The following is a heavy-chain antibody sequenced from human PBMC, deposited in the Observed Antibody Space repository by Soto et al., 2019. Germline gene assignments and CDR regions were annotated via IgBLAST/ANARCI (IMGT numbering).Heavy chain of an antibody. CDR2: ISTSGSAI. CDR1: GFTFSSYE. CDR3: AREEDGGNPFDY. Sequence: EVQLVESGGALIQPGVSLRLSCAASGFTFSSYEMNWVRQAPGKGLEWVSYISTSGSAIYYADSVKGRFTISRDNAKNSLYLQMNSLRAEDTAVYYCAREEDGGNPFDYWGQGTLVIVSS. V-gene: IGHV3-48*03. J-gene: IGHJ4*02. D-gene: IGHD2-15*01.